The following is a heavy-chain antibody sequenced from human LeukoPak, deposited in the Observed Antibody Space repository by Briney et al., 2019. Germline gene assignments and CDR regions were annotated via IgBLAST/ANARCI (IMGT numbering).Heavy chain of an antibody. CDR2: IYYSGST. CDR3: GRNRKGTKVTTYDY. V-gene: IGHV4-31*03. CDR1: GGSISSGGYY. D-gene: IGHD4-17*01. J-gene: IGHJ4*02. Sequence: SETLSLTCTVSGGSISSGGYYWSWIRQHPGKGLEWIGYIYYSGSTYYNPSLKSRVTISVDTSKNQLSLKLSSVTAADTAVYYCGRNRKGTKVTTYDYWGQGTLVTVSS.